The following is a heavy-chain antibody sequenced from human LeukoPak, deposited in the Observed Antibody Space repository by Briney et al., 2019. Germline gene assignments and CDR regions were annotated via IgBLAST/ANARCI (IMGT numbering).Heavy chain of an antibody. CDR2: ISSSSSYI. D-gene: IGHD3-3*01. J-gene: IGHJ3*02. CDR3: ARDITYDFWSGYYGNDAFAI. CDR1: GFTFSSYS. V-gene: IGHV3-21*01. Sequence: KTGGSLRLSCAASGFTFSSYSMNWVRQAPGKGLEGGSSISSSSSYIYYADSVKGRFTISRDNAKNSLYLQMNSLRAEDTAVYYCARDITYDFWSGYYGNDAFAIWGQGTMVTVSS.